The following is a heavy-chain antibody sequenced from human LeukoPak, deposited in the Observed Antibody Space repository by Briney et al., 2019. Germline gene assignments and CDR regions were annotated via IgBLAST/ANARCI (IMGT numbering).Heavy chain of an antibody. CDR3: ASGGTIFGVVSHFDY. CDR1: GYTFTGYY. Sequence: ASVKVSCTASGYTFTGYYMHWVRQAPGQGLEWMGWINPNSGGTNYAQKFQGGVTMTRDTSISTAYMELSRLRSDDTAVYYCASGGTIFGVVSHFDYWGQGTLVTVSS. J-gene: IGHJ4*02. V-gene: IGHV1-2*02. CDR2: INPNSGGT. D-gene: IGHD3-3*01.